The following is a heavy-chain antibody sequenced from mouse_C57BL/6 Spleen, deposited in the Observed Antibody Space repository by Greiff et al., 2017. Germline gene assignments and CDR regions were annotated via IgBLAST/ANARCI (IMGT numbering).Heavy chain of an antibody. J-gene: IGHJ3*01. CDR3: ARDGYGSSYEWFAY. CDR1: GFTFSSYA. D-gene: IGHD1-1*01. Sequence: EVKLVESGGGLVKPGGSLKLSCAASGFTFSSYAMSWVRQTPEKRLEWVATISDGGSYTYYPDNVKGRFTISRDNAKNNLYLQMSHLKSEDTAMYDCARDGYGSSYEWFAYWGQGTLVTVSA. CDR2: ISDGGSYT. V-gene: IGHV5-4*01.